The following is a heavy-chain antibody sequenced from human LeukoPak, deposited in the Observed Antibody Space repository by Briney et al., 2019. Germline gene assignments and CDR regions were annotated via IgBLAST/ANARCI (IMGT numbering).Heavy chain of an antibody. CDR2: ISSNGGST. V-gene: IGHV3-64*01. CDR1: GFTFSDYG. J-gene: IGHJ4*02. CDR3: ARDSSSRPFDY. Sequence: PGRCLRLSCAAAGFTFSDYGMHWVRQAPGKGLEYVSTISSNGGSTYYANSVKGRFTVSRDNSKNTLYLQMGSLRAEDMAVYYCARDSSSRPFDYWGQGTLVTVSS. D-gene: IGHD6-19*01.